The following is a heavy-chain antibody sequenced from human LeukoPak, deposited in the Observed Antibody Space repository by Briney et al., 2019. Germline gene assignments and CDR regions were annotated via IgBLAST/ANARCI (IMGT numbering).Heavy chain of an antibody. J-gene: IGHJ4*02. CDR2: IFHSGNS. CDR1: SYSISSGSY. D-gene: IGHD4-17*01. V-gene: IGHV4-38-2*01. Sequence: SETLSLTCAVSSYSISSGSYWGWIRQSPGKGLEWVGSIFHSGNSYYNPSLKSRLTMSVNTSKNQFSLKLTSVTAADTALYYCARVTYVDDMLYQYFDYWGQGTLVSVSS. CDR3: ARVTYVDDMLYQYFDY.